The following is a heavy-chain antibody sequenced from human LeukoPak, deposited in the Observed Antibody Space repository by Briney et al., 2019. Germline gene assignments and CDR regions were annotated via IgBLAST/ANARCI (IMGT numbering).Heavy chain of an antibody. D-gene: IGHD1-26*01. CDR1: GFTFSDYF. V-gene: IGHV3-11*04. CDR2: ISTSGTTI. J-gene: IGHJ4*02. CDR3: ARVVVGSYPDY. Sequence: GGTLRLSCAASGFTFSDYFMTWIRQAPGKGLEWVSYISTSGTTIYYADSVKGRFTISRDNAKNSLYLQMNSLGAEDTAVYYCARVVVGSYPDYWGQGTLVTVSS.